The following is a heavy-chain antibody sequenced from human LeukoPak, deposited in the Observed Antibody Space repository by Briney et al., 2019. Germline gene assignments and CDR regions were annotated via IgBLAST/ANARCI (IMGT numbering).Heavy chain of an antibody. V-gene: IGHV4-39*07. D-gene: IGHD2-21*01. CDR2: INHSGST. CDR1: GGSISSGSYY. CDR3: ATIPSNNWFDP. Sequence: SETLSLTCTVSGGSISSGSYYWSWIRQPPGKGLEWIGEINHSGSTNYNPSLKSRVTISVDTSKNQFSLKLSSVTAAGTAVYYCATIPSNNWFDPWGQGTLVTVSS. J-gene: IGHJ5*02.